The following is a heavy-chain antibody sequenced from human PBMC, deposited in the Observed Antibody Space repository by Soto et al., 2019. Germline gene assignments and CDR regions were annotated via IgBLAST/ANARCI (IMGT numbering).Heavy chain of an antibody. Sequence: GASVKVSCKAPGDTFTSYYLNWVRQAPGQGLEWMGGIIPIFGTANYAQKFQGRVTITADKSTSTAYMELSSLRSEDTAVYYCARSAYYYGMDVWGQGTTVTVSS. J-gene: IGHJ6*02. D-gene: IGHD6-25*01. CDR3: ARSAYYYGMDV. CDR1: GDTFTSYY. CDR2: IIPIFGTA. V-gene: IGHV1-69*06.